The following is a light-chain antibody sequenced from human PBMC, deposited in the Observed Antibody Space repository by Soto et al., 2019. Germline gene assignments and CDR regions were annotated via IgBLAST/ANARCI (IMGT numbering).Light chain of an antibody. Sequence: AIQLTQSPSSLSASVGDRVTITCRASHDIRGALAWYQQTPGKAPKILIYDVSTLQSGVPSRFSGSSSGTDFSLTISSQPPEDFATYFCQQFNSYPITFGQGTRLDIK. CDR1: HDIRGA. J-gene: IGKJ5*01. V-gene: IGKV1-13*02. CDR3: QQFNSYPIT. CDR2: DVS.